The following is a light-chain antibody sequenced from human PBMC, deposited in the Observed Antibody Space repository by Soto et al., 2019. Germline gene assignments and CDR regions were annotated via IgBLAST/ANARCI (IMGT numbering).Light chain of an antibody. V-gene: IGKV3-15*01. CDR3: QKYNNWPKIT. J-gene: IGKJ5*01. Sequence: EIVMTQSPATLSVSPGERATLSCRASQSVSSNLAWYQQKPGQAPRLLIYGASNRATGIPARFSGSGSGTEFTLTISRLQSGDFAVYYCQKYNNWPKITFGQGTRLENK. CDR1: QSVSSN. CDR2: GAS.